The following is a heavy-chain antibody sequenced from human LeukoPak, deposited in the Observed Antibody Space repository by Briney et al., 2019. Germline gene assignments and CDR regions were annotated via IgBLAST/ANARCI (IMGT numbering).Heavy chain of an antibody. CDR3: ARDRNYDFLFDY. CDR1: GYTFTGYY. D-gene: IGHD3-3*01. J-gene: IGHJ4*02. CDR2: INPNSGGT. Sequence: ASVKVSCKASGYTFTGYYMLWVRQAPGQGLEWMGWINPNSGGTNYAQKFQGRVTMTRDTSISTAYMELSRLRSDDTAVYYCARDRNYDFLFDYWGQGTLVTVSS. V-gene: IGHV1-2*02.